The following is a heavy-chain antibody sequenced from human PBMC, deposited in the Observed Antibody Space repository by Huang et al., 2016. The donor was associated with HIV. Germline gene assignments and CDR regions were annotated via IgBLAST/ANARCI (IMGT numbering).Heavy chain of an antibody. D-gene: IGHD6-13*01. V-gene: IGHV1-8*01. CDR3: ARSSSSWSNWFDP. CDR1: GYTFTSYA. J-gene: IGHJ5*02. Sequence: QVQLVQSGAEVKKPGASVKVSCKASGYTFTSYAIKWVRQATGQGLEWMGWMNHNKGNTGYAKKFQGRVTMTRNTSISTAYMELSSLRSEDTAVYYCARSSSSWSNWFDPWGQGTLVTVSS. CDR2: MNHNKGNT.